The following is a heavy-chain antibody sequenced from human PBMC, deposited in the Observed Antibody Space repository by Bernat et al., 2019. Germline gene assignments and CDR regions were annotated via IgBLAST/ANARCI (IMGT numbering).Heavy chain of an antibody. Sequence: EVQLVQSGAEVKEPGESLKISCKGSGYIFTSYWIAWVRQMPGKGLEWMGIIYPGDSDTSYSPSFQGQVTISVDKSISTAYLQWSSLKASDTAMYYCASSHYGDFFDAFDIWGQGTRVTVSS. V-gene: IGHV5-51*03. CDR2: IYPGDSDT. J-gene: IGHJ3*02. CDR1: GYIFTSYW. D-gene: IGHD4-17*01. CDR3: ASSHYGDFFDAFDI.